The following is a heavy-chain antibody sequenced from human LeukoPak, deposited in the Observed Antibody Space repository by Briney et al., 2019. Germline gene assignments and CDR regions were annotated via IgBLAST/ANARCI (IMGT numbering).Heavy chain of an antibody. CDR1: GFIFSNYE. Sequence: PGGSLRLSCAGSGFIFSNYEMNWARQAPGKGLEWVSYISSTGGDIYYADSVKGRFTISRDNAEKSVCLQMNSLRAEDTAVYYCARDLPTGTYRAYFDNWGQGTLVTVSS. D-gene: IGHD1-26*01. V-gene: IGHV3-48*03. CDR2: ISSTGGDI. CDR3: ARDLPTGTYRAYFDN. J-gene: IGHJ4*02.